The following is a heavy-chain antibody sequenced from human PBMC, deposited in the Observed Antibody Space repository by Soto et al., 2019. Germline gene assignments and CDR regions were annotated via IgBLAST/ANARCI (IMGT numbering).Heavy chain of an antibody. V-gene: IGHV4-61*01. CDR3: AGMPRYNWNDWGGY. CDR1: GGTVSRGSYY. J-gene: IGHJ4*02. CDR2: IYYSGST. D-gene: IGHD1-20*01. Sequence: SEALSLTCTVSGGTVSRGSYYWSWIRRPPGKGLEWIGYIYYSGSTNYIPSLKSRVTISVDTSKNQFSLKLSSVTAADTAVYYCAGMPRYNWNDWGGYWGQGTLVTVSS.